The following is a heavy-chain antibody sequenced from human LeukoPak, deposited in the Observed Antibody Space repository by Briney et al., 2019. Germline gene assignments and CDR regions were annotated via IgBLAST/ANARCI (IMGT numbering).Heavy chain of an antibody. Sequence: ASVKVSCKASGGTFSSYAISWVRQAPGQGLEWMGWINPNSGGTNYAQKFQGRVTMTRDTSISTAYMELSRLRSDDTAVYYCASEDCSGGSCYSWIYWGQGTLVTVSS. V-gene: IGHV1-2*02. J-gene: IGHJ4*02. CDR1: GGTFSSYA. CDR2: INPNSGGT. CDR3: ASEDCSGGSCYSWIY. D-gene: IGHD2-15*01.